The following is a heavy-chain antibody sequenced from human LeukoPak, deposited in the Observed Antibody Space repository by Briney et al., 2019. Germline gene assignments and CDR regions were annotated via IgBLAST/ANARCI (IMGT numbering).Heavy chain of an antibody. CDR2: INHSGST. Sequence: PSETLSLTCAVSGGSISSGGYSWSWIRQPPGKGLEWIGYINHSGSTYYNPSLKSRVTISVDRSKNQFSLKLSSVTTADTAVYYCARGGGRVVPAAIIWGQGTLVTVAS. J-gene: IGHJ4*02. CDR1: GGSISSGGYS. V-gene: IGHV4-30-2*01. D-gene: IGHD2-2*02. CDR3: ARGGGRVVPAAII.